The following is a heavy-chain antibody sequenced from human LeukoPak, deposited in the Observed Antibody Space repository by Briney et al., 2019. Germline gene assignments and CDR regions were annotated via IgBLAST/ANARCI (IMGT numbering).Heavy chain of an antibody. CDR1: GFTFTNYW. V-gene: IGHV3-7*03. CDR2: IKQDGNER. D-gene: IGHD3-16*02. J-gene: IGHJ4*02. CDR3: ASEGLYDYVRESYRHDH. Sequence: GGSLRLSCAASGFTFTNYWMSWVRQAPGKGLEWVANIKQDGNERFYVDSVKGRFTISRDNAKNSLYLQMNNLRAEDTAVYYCASEGLYDYVRESYRHDHWGQGTLVTVSS.